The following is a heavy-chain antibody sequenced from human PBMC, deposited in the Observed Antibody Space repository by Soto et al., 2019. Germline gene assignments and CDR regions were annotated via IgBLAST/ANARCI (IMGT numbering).Heavy chain of an antibody. V-gene: IGHV4-59*08. CDR1: GGSISSYY. J-gene: IGHJ4*02. Sequence: SETLSLTCTVSGGSISSYYWSWIRQPPGKGLEWIGYIYYSGSTNYNPSLKSRVTTFVGTSKNQFSVSLTSVTAADTAVYYCATTIVAPGTDFWGQGALVTVSS. CDR2: IYYSGST. CDR3: ATTIVAPGTDF. D-gene: IGHD5-12*01.